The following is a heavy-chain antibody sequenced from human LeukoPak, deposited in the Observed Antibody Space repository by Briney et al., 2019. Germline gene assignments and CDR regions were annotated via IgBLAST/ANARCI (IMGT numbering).Heavy chain of an antibody. V-gene: IGHV4-59*01. CDR1: GGSISSYY. Sequence: PSETLSLTCTVSGGSISSYYWSWIRQPPGKGLEWIGYIYYSGSTNYNPSLKSRVTISVDTSKNQFSLKPSSVTAADTAVYYCARDARYYDSSGYYYWFDPWGQGTLVTVSS. CDR2: IYYSGST. CDR3: ARDARYYDSSGYYYWFDP. D-gene: IGHD3-22*01. J-gene: IGHJ5*02.